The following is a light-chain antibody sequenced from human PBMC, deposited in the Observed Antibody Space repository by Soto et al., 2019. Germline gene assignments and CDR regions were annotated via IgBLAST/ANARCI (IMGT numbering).Light chain of an antibody. CDR3: HQSYSTPALC. V-gene: IGKV1-39*01. CDR1: QSISSY. CDR2: AAS. Sequence: DIQMTQSPSSLPASVGDRVTITCRASQSISSYLNWYQQKPGKAPKLLIYAASSLQSGVPSMFSGSGSGTDFTLTISSLQPEDFATYYCHQSYSTPALCFGGGTKVEIK. J-gene: IGKJ4*01.